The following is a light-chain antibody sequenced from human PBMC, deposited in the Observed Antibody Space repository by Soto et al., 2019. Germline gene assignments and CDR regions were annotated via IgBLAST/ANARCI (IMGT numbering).Light chain of an antibody. CDR1: SSDVGGYNY. V-gene: IGLV2-14*01. CDR2: EVS. CDR3: SSYTSLSTYVL. Sequence: QSVLTQPASVSGSPGQSITISCTGTSSDVGGYNYVSWYQQHPGKAPKLMIYEVSNRPSGVSNRFSGSKSGNTASLTISGLQAEDEADYHSSSYTSLSTYVLFGGGTKVTVL. J-gene: IGLJ2*01.